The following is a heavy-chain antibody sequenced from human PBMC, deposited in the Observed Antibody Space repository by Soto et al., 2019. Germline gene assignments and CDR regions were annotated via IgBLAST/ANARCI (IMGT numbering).Heavy chain of an antibody. V-gene: IGHV4-31*03. CDR3: AREFSEVGLDY. Sequence: SETLSLTCTVSGGSISSGGYYWSWIRQHPGKGLEWIGYIYYSGSTYYNPSLKSRVTISVDTSKNQFSLKLSSVTAADTAVYYCAREFSEVGLDYWGQGTLVTVSS. D-gene: IGHD2-15*01. CDR2: IYYSGST. CDR1: GGSISSGGYY. J-gene: IGHJ4*02.